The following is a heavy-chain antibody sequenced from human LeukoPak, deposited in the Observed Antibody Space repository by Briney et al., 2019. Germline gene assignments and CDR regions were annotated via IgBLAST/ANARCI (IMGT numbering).Heavy chain of an antibody. V-gene: IGHV6-1*01. D-gene: IGHD6-19*01. J-gene: IGHJ4*02. Sequence: SPTLSLTFVVSGDSVSIKNGAWNWIRQSPARGLEWLGRTYYISNCYHDYSESMEARLTISQDTSKNQSSLHLNSVTPDDTAVYYCARDFGTTGWHTFDYWGQGTLVTVSS. CDR3: ARDFGTTGWHTFDY. CDR1: GDSVSIKNGA. CDR2: TYYISNCYH.